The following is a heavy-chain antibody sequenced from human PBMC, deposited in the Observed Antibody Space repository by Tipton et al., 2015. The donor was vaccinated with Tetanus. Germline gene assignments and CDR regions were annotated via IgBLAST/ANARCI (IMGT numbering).Heavy chain of an antibody. CDR1: GFTFSTYT. CDR2: ISSTSYYL. CDR3: AREFRRGGSYQTEALDV. J-gene: IGHJ3*01. V-gene: IGHV3-21*01. Sequence: SLRLSCAASGFTFSTYTINWVRQAPGKGLEWVSSISSTSYYLYYADSVKGRFTLSRDNAKNSLYLQMNSLRAEDTAVYYCAREFRRGGSYQTEALDVWGQGTLVTVSS. D-gene: IGHD1-26*01.